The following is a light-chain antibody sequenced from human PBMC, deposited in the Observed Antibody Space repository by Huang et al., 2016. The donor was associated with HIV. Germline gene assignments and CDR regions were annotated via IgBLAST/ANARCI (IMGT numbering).Light chain of an antibody. J-gene: IGKJ4*01. Sequence: DIVLTQSPATLSLSPGQRATLSCRDSQNINNYLVWYQQKPGQAPRLLIYDSFNRATVIPARFSGSGSATDFTLTINTLDPEDFAVYYCQQRGAWPLTFGGGTKVEIK. V-gene: IGKV3-11*01. CDR3: QQRGAWPLT. CDR1: QNINNY. CDR2: DSF.